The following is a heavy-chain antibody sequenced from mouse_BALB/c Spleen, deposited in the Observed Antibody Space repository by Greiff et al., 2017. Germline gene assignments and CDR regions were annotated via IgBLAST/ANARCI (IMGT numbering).Heavy chain of an antibody. CDR3: ARGPSYPSWFAY. D-gene: IGHD2-10*01. J-gene: IGHJ3*01. Sequence: EVKLQESGGGLVKPGGSLKLSCAASGFTFSDYYMYWVRQTPEKRLEWVATISDGGSYTYYPDSVKGRFTISRDNAKNNLYLQMSSLKSEDTAMYYCARGPSYPSWFAYWGQGTMVTVSA. CDR1: GFTFSDYY. CDR2: ISDGGSYT. V-gene: IGHV5-4*02.